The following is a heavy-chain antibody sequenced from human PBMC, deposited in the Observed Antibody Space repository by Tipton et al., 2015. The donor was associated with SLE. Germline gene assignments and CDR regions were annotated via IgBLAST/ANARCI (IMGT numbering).Heavy chain of an antibody. CDR3: ARQTSWYFDL. V-gene: IGHV1-8*01. CDR2: MSPYSANT. J-gene: IGHJ2*01. Sequence: QLVQSGAEVKEPGASVKVSCKASGYSFSNYEINWVRQATGQGLEWMGWMSPYSANTGYAQKFQGRVTMTRDTSISTAYMGLSSLRSEDTAMYYCARQTSWYFDLWGRGTLVTVSS. CDR1: GYSFSNYE.